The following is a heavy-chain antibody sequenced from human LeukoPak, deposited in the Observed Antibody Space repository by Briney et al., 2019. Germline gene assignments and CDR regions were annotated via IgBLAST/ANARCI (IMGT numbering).Heavy chain of an antibody. CDR2: ISGGGGSP. D-gene: IGHD6-19*01. CDR1: GFTFSNYV. Sequence: QPGGSLRLSCAASGFTFSNYVMRWVRQAPGKGLEWVSAISGGGGSPHYADSVKGRFTISRDNSKNTLYLQMSSLGAEDTAVYYCAKDGSSGWYDYFDYWGQGTLVTVSS. CDR3: AKDGSSGWYDYFDY. V-gene: IGHV3-23*01. J-gene: IGHJ4*02.